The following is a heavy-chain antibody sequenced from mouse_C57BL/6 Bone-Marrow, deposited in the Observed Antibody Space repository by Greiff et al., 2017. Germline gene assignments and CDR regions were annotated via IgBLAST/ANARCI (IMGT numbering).Heavy chain of an antibody. CDR3: ARPRGQGAMDY. J-gene: IGHJ4*01. D-gene: IGHD3-3*01. Sequence: EVKVEESGGGLVQPGGSMKLSCAASGFTFSDAWMDWVRQSPEKGLEWVAEIRNKANNHATYYAESVKGRFTISRDDSKSSVYLQMISLRAEDTGIYYCARPRGQGAMDYWGQGTSVTVSS. CDR2: IRNKANNHAT. CDR1: GFTFSDAW. V-gene: IGHV6-6*01.